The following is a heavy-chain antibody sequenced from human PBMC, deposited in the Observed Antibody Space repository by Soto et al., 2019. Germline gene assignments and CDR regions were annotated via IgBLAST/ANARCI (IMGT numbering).Heavy chain of an antibody. CDR3: ARSWNDFGTYGAFDY. D-gene: IGHD4-4*01. CDR1: GYSFLNYW. CDR2: IYPADSDT. J-gene: IGHJ4*02. V-gene: IGHV5-51*01. Sequence: PGEPLKIRCKISGYSFLNYWLAWVRKMPGKGLELMGLIYPADSDTRYSTSFQGQVTISADKSITTAYLHWSNLKASDTAMYYCARSWNDFGTYGAFDYWGQGTRVTVSS.